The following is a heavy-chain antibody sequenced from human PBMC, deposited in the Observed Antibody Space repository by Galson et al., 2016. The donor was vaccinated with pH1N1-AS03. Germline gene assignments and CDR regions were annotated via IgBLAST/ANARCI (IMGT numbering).Heavy chain of an antibody. CDR3: ARDALLSLPGGIDY. Sequence: SLRLSCAVSGFHLNDYAMHWVRQAPGKGLEWMAAVSNDGNNKWYADSVKGRFTISRDNSKNTLYLQVNSVRAEDTAVYYCARDALLSLPGGIDYWGQETLVAVSS. V-gene: IGHV3-30*04. D-gene: IGHD2/OR15-2a*01. CDR2: VSNDGNNK. J-gene: IGHJ4*02. CDR1: GFHLNDYA.